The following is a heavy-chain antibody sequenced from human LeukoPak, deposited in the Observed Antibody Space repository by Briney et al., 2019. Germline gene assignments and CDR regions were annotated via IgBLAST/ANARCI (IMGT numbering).Heavy chain of an antibody. CDR2: IKSKTDGGTS. CDR1: GLTFTNAW. J-gene: IGHJ3*01. CDR3: ATDPGEWEPL. D-gene: IGHD1-26*01. V-gene: IGHV3-15*01. Sequence: GGSLRLSCATSGLTFTNAWMSWFRQAPGKGLEWVGRIKSKTDGGTSDYAAPVQGRFTISRDDSKNTLYLQMNSLKIEDTAVYYCATDPGEWEPLWGQGTMVTVSS.